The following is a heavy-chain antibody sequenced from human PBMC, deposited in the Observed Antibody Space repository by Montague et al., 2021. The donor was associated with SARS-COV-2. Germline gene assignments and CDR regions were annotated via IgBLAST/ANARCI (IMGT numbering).Heavy chain of an antibody. CDR1: GDSISSANYQ. CDR2: ISHSGSA. D-gene: IGHD3/OR15-3a*01. J-gene: IGHJ4*02. Sequence: SETLSLTCNVSGDSISSANYQWAWFRQPPGKGLQWVGSISHSGSAYYNPSLKSRPTISVDMSKKLFSLDVESVAVADTVFYYCARQVGDFWTGFYVDSWGQGTLVTVSS. V-gene: IGHV4-39*01. CDR3: ARQVGDFWTGFYVDS.